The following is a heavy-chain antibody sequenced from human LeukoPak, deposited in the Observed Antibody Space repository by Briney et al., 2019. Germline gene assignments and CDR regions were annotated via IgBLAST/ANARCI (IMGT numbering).Heavy chain of an antibody. Sequence: SVKVSCKASGYTFTSYDINWVRQATGQGLEWMGRIIPILGIANYAQKFQGRVTITADKSTSTAYMELSSLRSEDTAVYYCARVSAVGYYDSSGSDYWGQGTLVTVSS. CDR2: IIPILGIA. V-gene: IGHV1-69*04. J-gene: IGHJ4*02. CDR3: ARVSAVGYYDSSGSDY. D-gene: IGHD3-22*01. CDR1: GYTFTSYD.